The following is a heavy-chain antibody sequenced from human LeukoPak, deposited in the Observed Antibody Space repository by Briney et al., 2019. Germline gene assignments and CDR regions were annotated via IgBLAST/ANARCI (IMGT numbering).Heavy chain of an antibody. CDR1: GFAFSTYG. D-gene: IGHD6-19*01. J-gene: IGHJ4*02. V-gene: IGHV3-23*01. CDR2: TSGSGGRT. CDR3: AKSIPTIAVAVSTRQ. Sequence: LGGTLRLSCAASGFAFSTYGMSWVRQAPGKGLEWVAVTSGSGGRTYYADSVEGRFTMSRDNSKNTIYLQMNSLRAEDTAVYYCAKSIPTIAVAVSTRQWGQGTLVTVSS.